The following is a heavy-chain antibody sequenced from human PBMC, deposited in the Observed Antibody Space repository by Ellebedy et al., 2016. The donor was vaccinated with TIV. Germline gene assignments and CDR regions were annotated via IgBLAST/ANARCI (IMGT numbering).Heavy chain of an antibody. V-gene: IGHV3-11*05. J-gene: IGHJ4*02. CDR1: GFTFSDYY. Sequence: GGSLRLXCAASGFTFSDYYMSWIRQAPGKGLEWVSYISSSSSYSNYADSVKGRFTISRDNAKNSLYLQMNSLRAEDTAVYYCARDGSIVWGPAYYFDYWGQGTLVTVSS. CDR3: ARDGSIVWGPAYYFDY. CDR2: ISSSSSYS. D-gene: IGHD3-16*01.